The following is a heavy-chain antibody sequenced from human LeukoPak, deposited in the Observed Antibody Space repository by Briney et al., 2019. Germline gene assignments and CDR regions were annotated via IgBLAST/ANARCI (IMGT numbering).Heavy chain of an antibody. D-gene: IGHD6-13*01. V-gene: IGHV4-61*02. CDR2: IYTSGST. CDR1: GGSISSGSYY. J-gene: IGHJ6*03. Sequence: PSETLSLTCTVSGGSISSGSYYWSWIRQPAGKGLEWIGRIYTSGSTNYNPSLKSRVTISVDTSKNQFSLKLSSVTAADTAVYYCARRVIVSSWTNYYYYYMDVWGQGTTVTVSS. CDR3: ARRVIVSSWTNYYYYYMDV.